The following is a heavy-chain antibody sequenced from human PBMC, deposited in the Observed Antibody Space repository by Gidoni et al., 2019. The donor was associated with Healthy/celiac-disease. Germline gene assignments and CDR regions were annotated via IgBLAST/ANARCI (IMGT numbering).Heavy chain of an antibody. J-gene: IGHJ4*02. CDR3: ARVSSGCSGGSCYFSGFDY. V-gene: IGHV4-31*01. D-gene: IGHD2-15*01. CDR2: IYYSGST. Sequence: QVQLQESGPGLVKPSQTLSLTCTVSGCSISSVGYYWSWIRQHPGKGLEWIGYIYYSGSTYYNPSLKSLVTISVDTSKNQFSLKLSSVTAADTAVYYCARVSSGCSGGSCYFSGFDYWGQGTLVTVSS. CDR1: GCSISSVGYY.